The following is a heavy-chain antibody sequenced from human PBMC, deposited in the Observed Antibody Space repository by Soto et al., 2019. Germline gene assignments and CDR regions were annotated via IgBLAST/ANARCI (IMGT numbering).Heavy chain of an antibody. V-gene: IGHV4-34*01. D-gene: IGHD3-10*01. CDR1: GGSFSGYY. CDR3: ATGTSGITIVRERNAFDI. Sequence: QVQLQQWGAGLLKPSETLSLTCAVYGGSFSGYYWSWIRQPPGKGLEWIGEINHSGSTNYNPSLKSRVPISVDTSKNQFALKLSSVTATDTAVYSCATGTSGITIVRERNAFDIWGQGTMVTVSS. CDR2: INHSGST. J-gene: IGHJ3*02.